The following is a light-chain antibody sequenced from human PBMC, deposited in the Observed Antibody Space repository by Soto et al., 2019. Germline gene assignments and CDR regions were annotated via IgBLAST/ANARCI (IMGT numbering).Light chain of an antibody. CDR3: SSYTSISTYV. CDR1: SSDVVGYNF. CDR2: DVR. J-gene: IGLJ1*01. Sequence: QSVLTQPASVSGSPGQSITISCTGTSSDVVGYNFVSWYQQHPGKAPKLMIYDVRNRPSGVSNRFSGSKSVNTASLTISGLQAEDEADYYCSSYTSISTYVFGTGTKLTVL. V-gene: IGLV2-14*01.